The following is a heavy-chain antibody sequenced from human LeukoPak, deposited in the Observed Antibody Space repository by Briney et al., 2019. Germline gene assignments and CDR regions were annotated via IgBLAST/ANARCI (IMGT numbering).Heavy chain of an antibody. Sequence: SSETLSLTCTVSGGSISSGDYYWSWIRQPPGKGLEWIGEINHSGSTNYNPSLKSRVTISVDTSKNQFSLKLSSVTAADTAVYYCATDYDYYYDSSGYYHYWGQGTLVTVSS. CDR2: INHSGST. CDR3: ATDYDYYYDSSGYYHY. J-gene: IGHJ4*02. CDR1: GGSISSGDYY. D-gene: IGHD3-22*01. V-gene: IGHV4-39*07.